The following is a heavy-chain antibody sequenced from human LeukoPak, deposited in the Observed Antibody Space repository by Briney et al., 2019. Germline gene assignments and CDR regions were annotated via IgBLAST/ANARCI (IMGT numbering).Heavy chain of an antibody. CDR2: TGDKANGYTT. J-gene: IGHJ4*02. CDR1: GFTFSDHF. V-gene: IGHV3-72*01. Sequence: PGGSLRLSCAASGFTFSDHFMDWVRQAPGKGLEWVGRTGDKANGYTTDYAESVKGRFTISRDESKTSLYLQMNGLKVDDTAIYYCTSGCYPRFHYWGQGTLVTVSS. CDR3: TSGCYPRFHY. D-gene: IGHD2-15*01.